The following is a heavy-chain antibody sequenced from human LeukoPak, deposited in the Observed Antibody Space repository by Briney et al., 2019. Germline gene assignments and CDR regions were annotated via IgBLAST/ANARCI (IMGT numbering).Heavy chain of an antibody. J-gene: IGHJ5*02. CDR3: ARDYQLLLSWFDP. CDR1: GYTFSSYW. CDR2: INTDGSST. Sequence: GGSLRLSCAASGYTFSSYWMHWVRQAPGKGLVWVSRINTDGSSTSYADSVKGRFTISRDNAKNTLYLQMNSLRAEDTAVYYCARDYQLLLSWFDPWGQGTLVTVSS. V-gene: IGHV3-74*01. D-gene: IGHD2-2*01.